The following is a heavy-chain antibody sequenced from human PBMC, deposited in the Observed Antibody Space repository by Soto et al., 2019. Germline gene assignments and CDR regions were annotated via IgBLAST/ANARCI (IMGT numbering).Heavy chain of an antibody. CDR2: MNPDSGDT. J-gene: IGHJ4*02. Sequence: QVQLVQSGAEVKKPGASVKVSCEASGYSFSAFDINWVRQAGGQGLECMGWMNPDSGDTAFAQRLQDRITMTRSTSISTAYMELSRLTSDDTAVYFCVRQPGGVGTPGDDYWGQGTLVTVSS. D-gene: IGHD3-16*01. V-gene: IGHV1-8*01. CDR3: VRQPGGVGTPGDDY. CDR1: GYSFSAFD.